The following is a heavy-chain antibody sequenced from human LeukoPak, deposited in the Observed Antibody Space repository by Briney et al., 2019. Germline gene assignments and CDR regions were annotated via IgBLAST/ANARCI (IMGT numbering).Heavy chain of an antibody. J-gene: IGHJ6*03. CDR1: GFTFSSYS. V-gene: IGHV3-48*04. CDR2: ISSSSSTI. Sequence: GGSLRLSCAASGFTFSSYSMNWVRQAPGKGLEWVSYISSSSSTIYYADSVKGRFTISRDNAKNSLYLQMNSLRAEDTAVYYCVRDLKISSSWNNYYYYYYMDVWGKGTTVTVSS. CDR3: VRDLKISSSWNNYYYYYYMDV. D-gene: IGHD6-13*01.